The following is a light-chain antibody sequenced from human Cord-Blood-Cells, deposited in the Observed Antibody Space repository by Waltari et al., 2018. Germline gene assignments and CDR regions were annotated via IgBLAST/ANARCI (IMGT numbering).Light chain of an antibody. J-gene: IGLJ3*02. CDR3: CSYAGSGAVV. CDR2: QGS. V-gene: IGLV2-23*01. Sequence: QSALTQPAPVSGSPGQSITIPCTGTSSDVGRYNLVSWYQQHPDKAPKLMLYQGSKRPSGGSNSFSGSKSGTRVSERICGSRAGNEADYNCCSYAGSGAVVFGGGTKLSVL. CDR1: SSDVGRYNL.